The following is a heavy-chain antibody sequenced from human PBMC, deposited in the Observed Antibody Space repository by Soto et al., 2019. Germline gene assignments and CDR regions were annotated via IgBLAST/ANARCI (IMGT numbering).Heavy chain of an antibody. CDR2: IYYSGST. D-gene: IGHD3-22*01. V-gene: IGHV4-30-4*01. Sequence: QVQLQESGPGLVKPSQTLSLTCTVSGGSISSGDYYWSWIRQPPGKGLEWIGYIYYSGSTYYNPSLKSRVTLSVDTSTTQFSLKLSSVTAADTAVYYCAVFDYRFSVVITSADTFDIWGQGTMVTVSS. CDR1: GGSISSGDYY. J-gene: IGHJ3*02. CDR3: AVFDYRFSVVITSADTFDI.